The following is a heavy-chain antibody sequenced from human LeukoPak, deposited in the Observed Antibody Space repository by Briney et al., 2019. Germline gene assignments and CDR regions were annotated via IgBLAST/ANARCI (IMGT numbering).Heavy chain of an antibody. CDR1: GFTFSDYY. D-gene: IGHD5-18*01. Sequence: GGSLRLSCAASGFTFSDYYMSWIRQAPGKGLEWISYISGSGSTIHYADSVKGRFTISRDNAKSSLYLQMNSLRAEDTAVYYCARAEGRYSYGDFDYWGQGTLVTVSS. CDR2: ISGSGSTI. CDR3: ARAEGRYSYGDFDY. J-gene: IGHJ4*02. V-gene: IGHV3-11*01.